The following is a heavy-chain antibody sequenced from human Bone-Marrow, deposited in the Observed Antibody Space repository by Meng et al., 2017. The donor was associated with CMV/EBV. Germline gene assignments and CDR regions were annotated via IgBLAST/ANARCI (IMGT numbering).Heavy chain of an antibody. Sequence: SETLSLTCTVSGGSISSYYWSWIRQPPGKGLEWIGYIYYSGSTNYNPSLKSRVTISVDTSKNQFSLKLSSVTAADTAVYYCARDRSWRGTWYFDFWGQGTLVTVSS. CDR3: ARDRSWRGTWYFDF. D-gene: IGHD1-26*01. CDR2: IYYSGST. J-gene: IGHJ4*02. CDR1: GGSISSYY. V-gene: IGHV4-59*01.